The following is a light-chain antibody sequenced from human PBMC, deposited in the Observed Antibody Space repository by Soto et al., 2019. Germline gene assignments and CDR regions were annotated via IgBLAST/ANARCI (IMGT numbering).Light chain of an antibody. Sequence: QSALTQPRSVSGSPGQSVTISCTGTSSDVGGYNYVSWYQQHPAKAPKLMIYDVSKRPSGVPDRFSGSKSGNTASLTISGLQAEDEADYYCCSYAGSYTFLFGGGTKLTVL. V-gene: IGLV2-11*01. J-gene: IGLJ2*01. CDR1: SSDVGGYNY. CDR3: CSYAGSYTFL. CDR2: DVS.